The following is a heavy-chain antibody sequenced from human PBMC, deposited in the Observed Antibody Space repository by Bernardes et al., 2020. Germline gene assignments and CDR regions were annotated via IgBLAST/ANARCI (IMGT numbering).Heavy chain of an antibody. J-gene: IGHJ3*02. D-gene: IGHD4-17*01. CDR1: GFTLCRYA. CDR2: INGSGGST. Sequence: GGSLSLPGAASGFTLCRYAMSWVPPAPGKGLEWVSAINGSGGSTYYADSVKGRFTISRDNSKNTLYLQMNSLRAEDTAVYYCAKRTVTLGDAFDIWGQGTMVTVSS. V-gene: IGHV3-23*01. CDR3: AKRTVTLGDAFDI.